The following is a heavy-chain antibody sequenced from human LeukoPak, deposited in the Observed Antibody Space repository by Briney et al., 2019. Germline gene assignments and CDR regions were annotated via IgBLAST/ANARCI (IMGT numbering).Heavy chain of an antibody. Sequence: PGGSLRLSCAASGFTFSSYAMSWVRQAPGKGLEWVSAISGSGGSTYYADSVKGRFTISRDNAKNSLYLQMNSLRAEDTAFYYCARLVVVAATGKYYFDYWGQGTLVTVSS. CDR3: ARLVVVAATGKYYFDY. CDR1: GFTFSSYA. V-gene: IGHV3-23*01. CDR2: ISGSGGST. D-gene: IGHD2-15*01. J-gene: IGHJ4*02.